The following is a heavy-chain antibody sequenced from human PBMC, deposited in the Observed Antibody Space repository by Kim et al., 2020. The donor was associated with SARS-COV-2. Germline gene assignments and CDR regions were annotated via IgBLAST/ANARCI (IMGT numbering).Heavy chain of an antibody. CDR3: ARLSGSGWYSMKWFDP. CDR1: GGSISSYY. Sequence: SETLSLTCTVSGGSISSYYWSWIRQPPGKGLEWIGYIYYSGSTNYNPSLKSRVTISVDTSKNQFSLKLSSVTAADTAVYYCARLSGSGWYSMKWFDPWGQGTLVTVSS. J-gene: IGHJ5*02. CDR2: IYYSGST. V-gene: IGHV4-59*13. D-gene: IGHD6-19*01.